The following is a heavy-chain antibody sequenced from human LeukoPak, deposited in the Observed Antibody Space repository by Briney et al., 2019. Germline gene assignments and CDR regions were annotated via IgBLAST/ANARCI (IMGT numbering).Heavy chain of an antibody. D-gene: IGHD1-1*01. J-gene: IGHJ4*02. CDR2: INHSGST. CDR1: GGSFSGYY. Sequence: SETLSLTCAVYGGSFSGYYWSWIRQPPGKGLEWIGEINHSGSTNYNPSLKSRVTISVDTSKNQFSLKLSSVTAADTAVYYCARGRWVRRPPGVLFDYWGQGTLVTVSS. V-gene: IGHV4-34*01. CDR3: ARGRWVRRPPGVLFDY.